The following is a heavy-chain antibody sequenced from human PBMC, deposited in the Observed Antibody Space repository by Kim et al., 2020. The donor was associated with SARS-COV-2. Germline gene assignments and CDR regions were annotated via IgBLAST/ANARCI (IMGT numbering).Heavy chain of an antibody. D-gene: IGHD3-10*01. V-gene: IGHV1-3*01. CDR2: INAATGDT. Sequence: ASMKVSCRASGYSFNNSTFHWVRQAPGQRLEWMGWINAATGDTKSSQVFQGRVALTRDTSASTAYLELSSLTSEDTAIYFCARFGVGAFDIWGQGTMVTV. CDR1: GYSFNNST. CDR3: ARFGVGAFDI. J-gene: IGHJ3*02.